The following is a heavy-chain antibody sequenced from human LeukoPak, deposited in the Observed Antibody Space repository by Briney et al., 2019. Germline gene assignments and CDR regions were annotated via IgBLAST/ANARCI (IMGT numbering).Heavy chain of an antibody. J-gene: IGHJ4*02. D-gene: IGHD6-19*01. Sequence: GASVKVSCKASGGTFSSYAISSVRQAPGQGLEWMGRIIPILGIANYAQKFQGRVTITADKSTSTAYMELSSLRSEDTAVYYCARVLGVAGEDGVDYWGQGTLVTVSS. CDR1: GGTFSSYA. V-gene: IGHV1-69*04. CDR3: ARVLGVAGEDGVDY. CDR2: IIPILGIA.